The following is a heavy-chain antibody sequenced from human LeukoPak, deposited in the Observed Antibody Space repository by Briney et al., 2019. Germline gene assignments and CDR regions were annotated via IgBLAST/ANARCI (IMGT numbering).Heavy chain of an antibody. CDR1: GFTFTSSA. J-gene: IGHJ3*02. CDR2: IVVGSGNT. CDR3: AAGISRLRFLEMTFDI. D-gene: IGHD3-3*01. V-gene: IGHV1-58*02. Sequence: SVKVSCQASGFTFTSSAMQWVRQARGQRLEWIGWIVVGSGNTNYAQKFQERVTITRDMSTSTAYMELSSLRSEDTAVYYCAAGISRLRFLEMTFDIWGQGTMVTVSS.